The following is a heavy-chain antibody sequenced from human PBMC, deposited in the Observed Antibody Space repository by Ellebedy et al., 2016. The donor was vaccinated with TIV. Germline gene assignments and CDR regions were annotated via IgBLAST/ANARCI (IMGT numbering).Heavy chain of an antibody. V-gene: IGHV1-69*13. D-gene: IGHD3-16*01. CDR2: IIPIFGTA. Sequence: SVKVSXKASGGTFSSYAISWVRQAPGQGLEWMGGIIPIFGTAYYAQKFQGRVTITADESTSTAYMELSSLRSEDTAVYYCARGTYDYVWGSGRYQYYYMDVWGKGTTVTVSS. CDR1: GGTFSSYA. CDR3: ARGTYDYVWGSGRYQYYYMDV. J-gene: IGHJ6*03.